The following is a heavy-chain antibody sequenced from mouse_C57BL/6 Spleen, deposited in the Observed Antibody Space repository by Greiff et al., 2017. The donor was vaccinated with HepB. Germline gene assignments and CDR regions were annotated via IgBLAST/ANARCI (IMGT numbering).Heavy chain of an antibody. CDR2: IDPSDSET. Sequence: VQLQQPGAELVRPGSSVKLSCKASGYTFTSYWMHWVKQRPIQGLEWIGNIDPSDSETHSNQKFKDKATLTVDKSSSTAYMQLSSLTSEDSAVYYCARDGNFLFDYWGQGTTLTVSS. CDR1: GYTFTSYW. J-gene: IGHJ2*01. D-gene: IGHD2-1*01. CDR3: ARDGNFLFDY. V-gene: IGHV1-52*01.